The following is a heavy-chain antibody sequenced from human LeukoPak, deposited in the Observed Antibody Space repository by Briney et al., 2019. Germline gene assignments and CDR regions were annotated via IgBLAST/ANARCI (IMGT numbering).Heavy chain of an antibody. D-gene: IGHD5/OR15-5a*01. Sequence: SETLSLTCTVSGGSISSSSYYWGWIRQPPGKGLEWIGSIYYSGSTYYNPSLKSRVTISVDTSKNQFSLKLSSVTAADTAVYYCARDGRVYYFDYWGQGTLVTVSS. CDR1: GGSISSSSYY. CDR3: ARDGRVYYFDY. CDR2: IYYSGST. J-gene: IGHJ4*02. V-gene: IGHV4-39*02.